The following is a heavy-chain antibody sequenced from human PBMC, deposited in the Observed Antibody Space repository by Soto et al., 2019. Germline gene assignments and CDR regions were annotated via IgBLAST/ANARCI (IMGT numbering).Heavy chain of an antibody. J-gene: IGHJ5*02. Sequence: PSETLSLTCTVSGGSISSGGYYWSWIRQHPGKGLEWIGYIYYSGSTYYNPSLKSRVTISVDTSKNQFSLKLSSVTAADTAVYYCARPVAATGGGNWFDPWGQGTLVTVSS. CDR1: GGSISSGGYY. D-gene: IGHD2-15*01. V-gene: IGHV4-31*03. CDR2: IYYSGST. CDR3: ARPVAATGGGNWFDP.